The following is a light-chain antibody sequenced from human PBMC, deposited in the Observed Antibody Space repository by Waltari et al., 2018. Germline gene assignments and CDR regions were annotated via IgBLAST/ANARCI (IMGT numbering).Light chain of an antibody. J-gene: IGLJ2*01. Sequence: QSGLTQPASVSASPGESITISCTGTSGDIGCSDFVSWYQHHPGRAPKVLIFDVNHRRSGTSDPFAGSKSGNTASLTISQLQPEDDADYYCRSHSTNNIVLFGGGTKVTV. CDR3: RSHSTNNIVL. CDR2: DVN. CDR1: SGDIGCSDF. V-gene: IGLV2-14*01.